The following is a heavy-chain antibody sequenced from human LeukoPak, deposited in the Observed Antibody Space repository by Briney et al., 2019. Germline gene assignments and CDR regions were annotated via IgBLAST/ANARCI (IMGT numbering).Heavy chain of an antibody. CDR2: ISDSGSRP. Sequence: GGSLRLSCAASGFTFSSLGMTWVRQAPGKGLESVSAISDSGSRPFYADSVKGRFTISRDNSKNTLYLQMNSLRAEDTAVYYCAKTYDTYGLQYFDYWGQGTLVTVSS. CDR1: GFTFSSLG. J-gene: IGHJ4*02. CDR3: AKTYDTYGLQYFDY. D-gene: IGHD5-18*01. V-gene: IGHV3-23*01.